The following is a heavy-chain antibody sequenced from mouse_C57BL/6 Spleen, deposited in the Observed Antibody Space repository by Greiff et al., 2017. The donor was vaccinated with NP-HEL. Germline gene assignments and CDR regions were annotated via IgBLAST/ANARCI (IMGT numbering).Heavy chain of an antibody. CDR3: TRSSQSSYYYGSSYVLFAY. V-gene: IGHV1-15*01. Sequence: VQLQQSGAELVRPGASVTLSCKASGYTFTDYEMHWVKQTPVHGLEWIGAIDPETGGTAYNQKFKGKAILTADKSSSTAYMELRSLTSEDSAVYYCTRSSQSSYYYGSSYVLFAYWGQGTLVTVSA. CDR1: GYTFTDYE. J-gene: IGHJ3*01. D-gene: IGHD1-1*01. CDR2: IDPETGGT.